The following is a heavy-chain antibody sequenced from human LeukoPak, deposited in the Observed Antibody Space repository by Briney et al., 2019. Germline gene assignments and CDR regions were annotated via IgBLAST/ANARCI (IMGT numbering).Heavy chain of an antibody. CDR3: TTSPGGYHMYYFDY. Sequence: GGSLRLSCAASGFTFSNAWMSWVRQAPGKGLEWVGLIKSKTDGGTTDYAAPVKGRFTISRDDSKNTLYLQMNSLKTEDTAVYYCTTSPGGYHMYYFDYWGQGTLVTVSS. D-gene: IGHD3-16*02. CDR2: IKSKTDGGTT. CDR1: GFTFSNAW. V-gene: IGHV3-15*01. J-gene: IGHJ4*02.